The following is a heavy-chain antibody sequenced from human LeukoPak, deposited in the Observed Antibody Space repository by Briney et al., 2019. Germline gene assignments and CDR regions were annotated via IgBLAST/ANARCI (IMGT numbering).Heavy chain of an antibody. V-gene: IGHV4-61*02. Sequence: PSQTLSLTCTVSGVSISSGIYHWSWIRQPAGKGLEWIGRIHTSGNTNYNPSLKSRVTISIDTSKNQISLILSSVTAADTAVYFCARGQSGVRGANVPNLMGFDPWGQGTLVIVSS. CDR1: GVSISSGIYH. D-gene: IGHD3-10*01. CDR3: ARGQSGVRGANVPNLMGFDP. CDR2: IHTSGNT. J-gene: IGHJ5*02.